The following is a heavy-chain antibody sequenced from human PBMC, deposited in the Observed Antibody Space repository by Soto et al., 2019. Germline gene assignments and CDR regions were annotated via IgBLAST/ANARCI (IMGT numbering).Heavy chain of an antibody. CDR1: GFTFSSYW. J-gene: IGHJ4*02. D-gene: IGHD4-17*01. CDR2: IKQDGSEK. V-gene: IGHV3-7*01. Sequence: EVQLVESGGGLVQPGGSLRLSCAASGFTFSSYWMSWVRQAPGKGLEWVANIKQDGSEKYYVDSVKGRFTISRDNAKNSRDLQMNSLRAEDTAVYYCARVYGANSGGFDYWGQGTLVTVSS. CDR3: ARVYGANSGGFDY.